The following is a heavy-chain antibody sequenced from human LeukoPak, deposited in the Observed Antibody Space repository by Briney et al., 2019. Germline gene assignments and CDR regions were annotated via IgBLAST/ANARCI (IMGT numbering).Heavy chain of an antibody. Sequence: PGGSLRLSCADSGFTFSSYSMNWVRQAPGKGLEWVSYISSSSSTIYYADSVKGRFTISRDNAKNSLYLQMNSLRAEDTAVYFCARDRGVALQLWTDLDYWGQGTLVTVSS. CDR2: ISSSSSTI. CDR1: GFTFSSYS. CDR3: ARDRGVALQLWTDLDY. J-gene: IGHJ4*02. V-gene: IGHV3-48*04. D-gene: IGHD5-18*01.